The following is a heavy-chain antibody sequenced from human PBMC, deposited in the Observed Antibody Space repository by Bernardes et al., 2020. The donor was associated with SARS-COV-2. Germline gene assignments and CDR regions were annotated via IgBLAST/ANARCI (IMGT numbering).Heavy chain of an antibody. J-gene: IGHJ6*02. Sequence: TLSLTCTVSGGSISSSSYYWGWIRQPPGKGLEWIGSIYYSGSTYYNPSLKSRVTISVDTSKNQFSLKLSSVTAADTAVYYCATTRGEAYYYGMDVWGQGTTVTVSS. CDR2: IYYSGST. V-gene: IGHV4-39*01. CDR1: GGSISSSSYY. CDR3: ATTRGEAYYYGMDV. D-gene: IGHD3-10*01.